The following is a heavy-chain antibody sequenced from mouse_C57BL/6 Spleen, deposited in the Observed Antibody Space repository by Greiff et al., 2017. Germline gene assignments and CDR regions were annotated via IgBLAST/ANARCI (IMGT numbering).Heavy chain of an antibody. CDR1: GFTFSDYG. Sequence: EVKLMESGGGLVKPGGSLKLSCAASGFTFSDYGMHWVRQAPEKGLEWVAYISSGSSTIYYADTVKGRFTISRDNAKNTLCLQMNSLRSEDTAMYYCAKLGFAYWGQGTLVTVSA. J-gene: IGHJ3*01. CDR3: AKLGFAY. D-gene: IGHD4-1*01. CDR2: ISSGSSTI. V-gene: IGHV5-17*01.